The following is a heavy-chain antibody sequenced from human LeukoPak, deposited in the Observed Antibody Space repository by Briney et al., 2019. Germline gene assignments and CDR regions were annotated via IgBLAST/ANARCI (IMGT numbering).Heavy chain of an antibody. CDR2: TYVSGNT. D-gene: IGHD1-26*01. CDR1: GLTVRSNY. CDR3: ATEVGS. J-gene: IGHJ5*02. V-gene: IGHV3-66*01. Sequence: PGGSLRLSCEAPGLTVRSNYISWVRQAPGKGRKWGSVTYVSGNTYYTDSVKGRFTVSRDHTKNTLYLQMNSLRVEDSAVYYSATEVGSWGQGTLVAVSS.